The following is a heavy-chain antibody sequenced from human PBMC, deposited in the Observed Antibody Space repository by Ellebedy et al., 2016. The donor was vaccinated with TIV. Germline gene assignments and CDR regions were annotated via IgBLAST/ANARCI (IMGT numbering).Heavy chain of an antibody. Sequence: PGGSLRLSCAASGFTFSDYYMNWIRQAPGKGLEWVSYISNSGSTIYYADSVTGRFTISRYNATNSLYLQMNSLREDDTAVYYCARRDKEGATMKAFDYWGQGTLVTVSS. CDR1: GFTFSDYY. D-gene: IGHD1-26*01. CDR2: ISNSGSTI. CDR3: ARRDKEGATMKAFDY. V-gene: IGHV3-11*01. J-gene: IGHJ4*02.